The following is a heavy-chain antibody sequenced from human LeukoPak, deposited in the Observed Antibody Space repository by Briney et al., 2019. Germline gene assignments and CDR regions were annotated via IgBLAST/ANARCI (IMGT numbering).Heavy chain of an antibody. V-gene: IGHV3-43*02. CDR1: GFTFDDYA. D-gene: IGHD1-20*01. Sequence: GGSLRLSCAASGFTFDDYAMHWVRQAPGKGLEWVSLISGDGGSTYYADSVKGRFTISRHNSKNSLYLQMNSLRTEDTALYYCAMITGTADYWGQGTLVTVSS. CDR3: AMITGTADY. CDR2: ISGDGGST. J-gene: IGHJ4*02.